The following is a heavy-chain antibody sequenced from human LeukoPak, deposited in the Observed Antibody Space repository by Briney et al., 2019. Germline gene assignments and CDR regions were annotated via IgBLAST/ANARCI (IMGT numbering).Heavy chain of an antibody. J-gene: IGHJ5*02. V-gene: IGHV4-34*01. CDR3: ARLRFGES. CDR1: GGSFSGYY. D-gene: IGHD3-10*01. CDR2: INHSGST. Sequence: SETLSLTCAVYGGSFSGYYWSWIRQPPGKGLEWIGEINHSGSTNYNPSLKSRVTISVDTSKNQFSLKLSSVTAADTAVYYCARLRFGESWGQGTLVTVSS.